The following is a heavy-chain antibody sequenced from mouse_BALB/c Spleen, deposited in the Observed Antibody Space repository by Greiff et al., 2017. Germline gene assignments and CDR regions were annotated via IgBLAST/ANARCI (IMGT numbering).Heavy chain of an antibody. V-gene: IGHV2-9*02. J-gene: IGHJ4*01. CDR1: GFSLTSYG. Sequence: QVQLKESGPGLVAPSQSLSITCTVSGFSLTSYGVHWVRQPPGKGLEWLGVIWVGGSTNYNSALMSRLSISKDNSKSQVFLKMNSLQTDDTAMYYCAREGYDWGMDYWGQGTSVTVSS. CDR3: AREGYDWGMDY. CDR2: IWVGGST. D-gene: IGHD2-14*01.